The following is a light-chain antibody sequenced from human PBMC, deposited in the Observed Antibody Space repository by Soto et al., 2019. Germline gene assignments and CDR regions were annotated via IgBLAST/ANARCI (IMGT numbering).Light chain of an antibody. CDR2: GAS. CDR1: ESVTSSH. J-gene: IGKJ5*01. V-gene: IGKV3-20*01. Sequence: EIVLTQSPDTLSLSPGERATLSCRASESVTSSHLAWYQQRPGQAPRLLIYGASSRATGIPDRLSGSGSGTDFTLTISRLEPEDFAFYYCQHYGSSSNTFGQGTRLEIK. CDR3: QHYGSSSNT.